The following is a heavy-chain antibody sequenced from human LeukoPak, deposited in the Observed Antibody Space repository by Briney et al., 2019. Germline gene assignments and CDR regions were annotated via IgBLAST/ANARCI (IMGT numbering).Heavy chain of an antibody. CDR3: ARVEYYYYGMDV. Sequence: SESLSLTCAVYGGSFSGYYWSWIRQPPGKGLEWIGEINHSGSTNYNPSLKSRVTISVDTSKNQFSLKLSSVTAADTAVYYCARVEYYYYGMDVWGQGTTVTVSS. J-gene: IGHJ6*02. CDR1: GGSFSGYY. CDR2: INHSGST. V-gene: IGHV4-34*01.